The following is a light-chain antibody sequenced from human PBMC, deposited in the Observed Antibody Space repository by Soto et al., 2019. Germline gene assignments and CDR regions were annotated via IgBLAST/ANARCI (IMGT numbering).Light chain of an antibody. CDR3: QQRSNWPPIT. CDR2: GAS. J-gene: IGKJ5*01. V-gene: IGKV3-15*01. Sequence: EILMTQSPDTLSVSPGERVTLSCRASRTVSNRLAWYQHKPGQAPRLLISGASTGATGIPPRFRGSGSGTEFTLTISSLEPEDFAVYYCQQRSNWPPITFGQGTRLEIK. CDR1: RTVSNR.